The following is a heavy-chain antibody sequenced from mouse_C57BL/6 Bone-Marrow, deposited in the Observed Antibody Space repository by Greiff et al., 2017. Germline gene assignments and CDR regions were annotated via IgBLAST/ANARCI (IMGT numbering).Heavy chain of an antibody. CDR1: GYTFTSYG. CDR3: ARKVHYYGSSYTWFAY. J-gene: IGHJ3*01. D-gene: IGHD1-1*01. CDR2: IYPRSGNT. Sequence: QVQLQQSGAELARPVASVKLSCKASGYTFTSYGISWVKQRTGQGLEWIGEIYPRSGNTYYNEKFKGKATLTADKSSSTAYMELRSLTSEDSAVYFCARKVHYYGSSYTWFAYWGQGTLVTVSA. V-gene: IGHV1-81*01.